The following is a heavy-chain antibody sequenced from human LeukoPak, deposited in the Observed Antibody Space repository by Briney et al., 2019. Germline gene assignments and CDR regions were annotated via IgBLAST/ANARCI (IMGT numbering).Heavy chain of an antibody. CDR2: ISYDGSNK. J-gene: IGHJ4*02. CDR1: GFTFSSYG. Sequence: GGSQRLSCAASGFTFSSYGMHWVRQAPGKGLEWVAVISYDGSNKYYADSVKGRFTISRDNSKNTLYLQMNSLRAEDTAVYHCAKDLGVGGWTFDYWGQGTLVTVSS. D-gene: IGHD6-19*01. V-gene: IGHV3-30*18. CDR3: AKDLGVGGWTFDY.